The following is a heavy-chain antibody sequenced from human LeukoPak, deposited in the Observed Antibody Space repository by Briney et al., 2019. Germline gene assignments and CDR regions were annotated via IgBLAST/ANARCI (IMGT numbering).Heavy chain of an antibody. CDR2: IYTSGST. CDR3: ARVHDYGDYGRFMDV. Sequence: PSETLSLTCTVSGGSISSYYWSWIRQPAGKGLEWIGRIYTSGSTNYNPSLKSRVTMSVDTSKNQLSLKLSSVTAADTAVYYCARVHDYGDYGRFMDVWGKGTTVTVSS. CDR1: GGSISSYY. V-gene: IGHV4-4*07. D-gene: IGHD4-17*01. J-gene: IGHJ6*03.